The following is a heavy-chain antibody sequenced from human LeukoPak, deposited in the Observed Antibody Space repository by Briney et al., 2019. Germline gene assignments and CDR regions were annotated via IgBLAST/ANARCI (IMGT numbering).Heavy chain of an antibody. J-gene: IGHJ4*02. CDR3: ARGAYYYED. CDR1: GFTFDDYA. CDR2: ISWNSGNI. V-gene: IGHV3-9*01. D-gene: IGHD3-22*01. Sequence: GGSLRLSCAASGFTFDDYAMHWVRQVPGKGLEWVSGISWNSGNIEYADSVKGRFTISRDNAKNSLYLQMNSLRAEDTAVYYCARGAYYYEDWGQGTLVTVSS.